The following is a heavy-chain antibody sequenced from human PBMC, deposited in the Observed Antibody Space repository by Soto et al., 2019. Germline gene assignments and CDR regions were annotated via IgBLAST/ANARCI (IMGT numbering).Heavy chain of an antibody. Sequence: LGESLKISCQGSGYNFANYWIGWVRQMPGKGLEWMGIIYPGDSDTRYGPSFQGHVTISADKSISTAYLQWSSLKASDTAIYFCARVRSNLFDYWGQGTLVTVSS. V-gene: IGHV5-51*01. J-gene: IGHJ4*02. CDR1: GYNFANYW. D-gene: IGHD3-3*01. CDR3: ARVRSNLFDY. CDR2: IYPGDSDT.